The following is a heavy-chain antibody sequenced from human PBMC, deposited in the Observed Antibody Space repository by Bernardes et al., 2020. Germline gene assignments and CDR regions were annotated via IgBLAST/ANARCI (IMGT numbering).Heavy chain of an antibody. D-gene: IGHD2-8*01. Sequence: SETLYLTCTVSGGSISSYYGSWIRQRPGKGLEWIGYIYYSGSTNYNPSLKSRVTISGDTSKNEFSLKLSSVTAADTAVYYCARTYCTNGVCYFPDYWGQGILVTVSS. V-gene: IGHV4-59*01. CDR3: ARTYCTNGVCYFPDY. CDR1: GGSISSYY. CDR2: IYYSGST. J-gene: IGHJ4*02.